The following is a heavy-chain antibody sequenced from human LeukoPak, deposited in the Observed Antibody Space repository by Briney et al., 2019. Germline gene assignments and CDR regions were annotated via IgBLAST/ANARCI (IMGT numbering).Heavy chain of an antibody. CDR1: GFSFSSYW. Sequence: GGSLRLSCAASGFSFSSYWMTWVRQAPGKGLEWVANIKQGGSETYYVDSVKGRFTISRDNAKNSLCLQMNTLRAEDTALYYCTVIAVTGTAGAFDYWGQGTPVTVSS. J-gene: IGHJ4*02. V-gene: IGHV3-7*01. D-gene: IGHD6-19*01. CDR2: IKQGGSET. CDR3: TVIAVTGTAGAFDY.